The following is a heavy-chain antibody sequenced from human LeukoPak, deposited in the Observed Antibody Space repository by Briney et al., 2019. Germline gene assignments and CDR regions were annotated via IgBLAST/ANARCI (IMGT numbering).Heavy chain of an antibody. CDR3: AKDLGGSYRPYYFDY. J-gene: IGHJ4*02. CDR2: ISGSGGST. D-gene: IGHD1-26*01. V-gene: IGHV3-23*01. Sequence: GGSLRLSCAASGFTFSSYAMSWVRQAPGKGLEWVSAISGSGGSTYYADSVKGRFTISGDNSKNTLYLQMNSLRAEDTAVYYCAKDLGGSYRPYYFDYWGQGTLVTVSS. CDR1: GFTFSSYA.